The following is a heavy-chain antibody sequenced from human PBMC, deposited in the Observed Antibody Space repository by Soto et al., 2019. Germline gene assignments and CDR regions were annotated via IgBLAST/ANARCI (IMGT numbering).Heavy chain of an antibody. Sequence: GGSLRLSCTASGFSFSSYAMSWVRQAPGKGLEWVSAISGSGGDTYYADSVKGRFTISRDNSKNNLHLQLNSLRAGDTAVYYCAKDYSIISCQRLFDSWGQGA. V-gene: IGHV3-23*01. D-gene: IGHD2-2*01. CDR2: ISGSGGDT. CDR1: GFSFSSYA. J-gene: IGHJ4*02. CDR3: AKDYSIISCQRLFDS.